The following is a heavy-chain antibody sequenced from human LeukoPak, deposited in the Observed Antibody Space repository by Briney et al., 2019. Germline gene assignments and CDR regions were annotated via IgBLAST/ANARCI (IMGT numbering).Heavy chain of an antibody. J-gene: IGHJ4*02. CDR1: GFTFSDYV. Sequence: GKSLRLSCVASGFTFSDYVIHWVRQAPGKGLVWVSRINSDGSSTSYADSVKGRFTISRDNAKNTLYLQMNSLRAEDTAVYYCASYVEPKYYYDSSGYPYWGQGTLVTVSS. CDR3: ASYVEPKYYYDSSGYPY. D-gene: IGHD3-22*01. CDR2: INSDGSST. V-gene: IGHV3-74*01.